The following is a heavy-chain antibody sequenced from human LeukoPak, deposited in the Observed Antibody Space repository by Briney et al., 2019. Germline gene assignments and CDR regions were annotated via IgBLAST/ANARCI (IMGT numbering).Heavy chain of an antibody. CDR1: GFTFDDYA. J-gene: IGHJ4*02. Sequence: GGSLRLSCAASGFTFDDYAMHWVRQAPGKGLEWVSGISWNSGSIGYADSVKGRFTISRDNAKNSLYLQMNSLGAEDTALYYCAKDITYDSSGYQDYWGQGTLVTVSS. V-gene: IGHV3-9*01. CDR2: ISWNSGSI. CDR3: AKDITYDSSGYQDY. D-gene: IGHD3-22*01.